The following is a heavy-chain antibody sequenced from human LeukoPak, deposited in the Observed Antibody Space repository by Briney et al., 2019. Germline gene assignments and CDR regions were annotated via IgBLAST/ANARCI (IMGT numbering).Heavy chain of an antibody. CDR3: ARATTVVNSNLDY. D-gene: IGHD4-23*01. Sequence: ASVKVSCKASGYTFTTYYMHWVRQAPGQGLEYMGKISPSYGVTDCTQKFQGRVTMTRDTSISTAYMELSRLRSDDTAVYYCARATTVVNSNLDYWGQGTLVTVSS. CDR2: ISPSYGVT. J-gene: IGHJ4*02. CDR1: GYTFTTYY. V-gene: IGHV1-2*02.